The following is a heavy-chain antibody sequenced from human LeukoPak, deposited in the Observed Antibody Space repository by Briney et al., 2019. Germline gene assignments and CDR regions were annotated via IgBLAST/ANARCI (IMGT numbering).Heavy chain of an antibody. J-gene: IGHJ6*03. D-gene: IGHD4-11*01. V-gene: IGHV1-8*03. Sequence: GASVKVSCKTSGYTFTSYDINWVRQAPGQGLEWMGWMNSNSGNTGYAQKFQGRLTITRVTSINTAYMELSSLRSEDTAVYYCARGAGGYSNPLYYYYYYMDVWGKGTTVTVSS. CDR1: GYTFTSYD. CDR2: MNSNSGNT. CDR3: ARGAGGYSNPLYYYYYYMDV.